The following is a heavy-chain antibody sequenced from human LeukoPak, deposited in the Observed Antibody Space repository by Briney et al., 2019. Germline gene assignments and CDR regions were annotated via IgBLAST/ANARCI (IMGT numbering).Heavy chain of an antibody. D-gene: IGHD1-26*01. CDR1: GFTFSDYY. CDR2: ISSSGSTR. V-gene: IGHV3-11*04. J-gene: IGHJ4*02. CDR3: AREKSQTYSGSFGY. Sequence: GGSLRLSCAASGFTFSDYYMSWIRQAPGKGLEWISYISSSGSTRYYADSVKGRFTISRDNAKNSLYLQMNSLRGEDTAVYYCAREKSQTYSGSFGYWGQGTLVTVSS.